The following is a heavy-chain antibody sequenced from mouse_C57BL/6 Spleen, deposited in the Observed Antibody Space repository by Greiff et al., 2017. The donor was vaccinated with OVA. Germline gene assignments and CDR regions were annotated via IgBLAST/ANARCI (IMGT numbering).Heavy chain of an antibody. CDR1: GYAFSSYW. CDR2: IYPGDGDT. Sequence: QVQLQQSGAELVKPGASVKISCKASGYAFSSYWMNWVKQRPGKGLEWIGQIYPGDGDTNYNGKFKGKATLTADKSSSTAYMQLSSLTSEDSAVYFCARWAYYSNFYYFDDWGQGTTLTVSS. V-gene: IGHV1-80*01. D-gene: IGHD2-5*01. CDR3: ARWAYYSNFYYFDD. J-gene: IGHJ2*01.